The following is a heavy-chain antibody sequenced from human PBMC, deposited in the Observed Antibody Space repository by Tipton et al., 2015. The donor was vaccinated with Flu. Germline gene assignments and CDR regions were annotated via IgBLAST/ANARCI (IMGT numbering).Heavy chain of an antibody. CDR1: GYSFNNYW. CDR3: ASTNYYDNNAFDY. D-gene: IGHD3-22*01. V-gene: IGHV5-51*01. CDR2: ISPGDSDT. J-gene: IGHJ4*02. Sequence: QLVQSGAEVKKPGESLKISCKGSGYSFNNYWIGWVRQMPGKGLEWMGIISPGDSDTRYSPSFQGQVTISADKSIGTAYLQWSSLKASDTAMYYCASTNYYDNNAFDYWGQGTLVTVSS.